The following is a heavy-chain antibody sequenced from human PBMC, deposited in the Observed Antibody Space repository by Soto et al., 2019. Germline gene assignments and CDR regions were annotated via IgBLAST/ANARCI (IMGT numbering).Heavy chain of an antibody. J-gene: IGHJ5*02. Sequence: SVTQSRTWTVPAGTISSSSYCCGWIRQTPGKGLEWIGSIYYSGSTYYNPSLKSRVTRSVDTSKNQFSLKLSSVTAADTAVYYCAKTKYYYDSSGYYYWFDPWGKGTLVT. CDR1: AGTISSSSYC. D-gene: IGHD3-22*01. CDR2: IYYSGST. V-gene: IGHV4-39*01. CDR3: AKTKYYYDSSGYYYWFDP.